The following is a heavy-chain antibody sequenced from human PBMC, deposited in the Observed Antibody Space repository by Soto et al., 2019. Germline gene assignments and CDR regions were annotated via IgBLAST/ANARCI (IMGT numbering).Heavy chain of an antibody. CDR2: ISSSGSTI. Sequence: EVQLLESGGGLVQPGGSLRLSCAASGFTFSSYSMSWVRQAPGKGLEWVSYISSSGSTIYYADSVKGRFTISRDNAKNSLYLQMNSLRAEDTAVYYCARERSYDSSGYYGWGQGTLVTVSS. V-gene: IGHV3-48*04. CDR3: ARERSYDSSGYYG. D-gene: IGHD3-22*01. J-gene: IGHJ4*02. CDR1: GFTFSSYS.